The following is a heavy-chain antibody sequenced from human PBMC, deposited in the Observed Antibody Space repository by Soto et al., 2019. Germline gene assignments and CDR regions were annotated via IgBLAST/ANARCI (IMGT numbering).Heavy chain of an antibody. CDR3: ARGGYSSGWFRF. Sequence: SETLSLTCAVHGGSFRGYHWTWIRQPPGKGPEWVGEINNSGSTNDNPSLKSRVTISRDTSKNQFSLSLSSVTAAETAIYYCARGGYSSGWFRFWGQGILVTVSS. J-gene: IGHJ4*02. CDR1: GGSFRGYH. CDR2: INNSGST. D-gene: IGHD6-19*01. V-gene: IGHV4-34*01.